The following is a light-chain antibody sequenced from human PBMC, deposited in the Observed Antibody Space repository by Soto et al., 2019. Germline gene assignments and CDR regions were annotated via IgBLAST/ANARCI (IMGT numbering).Light chain of an antibody. Sequence: EIVLTQSPGTLSLSPGDRATLSCRASQSVAGSSLAWYQQKPGQAPRLLMYGASSRASGIPARFSVSGSGTHFTLIIYRLEAEDFAVYFCQKYGSSQLTFGGGTKVEIK. CDR3: QKYGSSQLT. J-gene: IGKJ4*01. V-gene: IGKV3-20*01. CDR2: GAS. CDR1: QSVAGSS.